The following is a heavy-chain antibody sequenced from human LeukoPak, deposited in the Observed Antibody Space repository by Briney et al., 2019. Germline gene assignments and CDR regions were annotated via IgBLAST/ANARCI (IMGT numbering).Heavy chain of an antibody. CDR1: GGSFSGYY. D-gene: IGHD3-22*01. Sequence: SETLSLTCAVYGGSFSGYYWGWIRQPPGKGLEWIGEINHSGSTNYNPSLKSRVTISVDTSKNQFSLKLSSVTAADTAVYYCARDFGYDRTFTPFDYWGQGTLVTVSS. CDR2: INHSGST. CDR3: ARDFGYDRTFTPFDY. J-gene: IGHJ4*02. V-gene: IGHV4-34*01.